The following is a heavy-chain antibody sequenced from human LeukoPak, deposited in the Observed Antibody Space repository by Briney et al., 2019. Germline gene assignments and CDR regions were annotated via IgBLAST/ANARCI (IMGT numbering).Heavy chain of an antibody. CDR2: IREAGGGT. CDR1: GIKLSNYG. CDR3: AKRGGVIRGLLVIGLHTEAYYFDS. D-gene: IGHD3-10*01. V-gene: IGHV3-23*01. J-gene: IGHJ4*02. Sequence: GGSLRLSCVVSGIKLSNYGMSWVRQAPGKGLEWVSGIREAGGGTKYADSVKGRFTISRDNSKNTLYLQMNSLRAEDTAVYFWAKRGGVIRGLLVIGLHTEAYYFDSWGQGILVTVSS.